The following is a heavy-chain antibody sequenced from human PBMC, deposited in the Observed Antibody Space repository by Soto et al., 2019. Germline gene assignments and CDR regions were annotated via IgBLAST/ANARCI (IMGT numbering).Heavy chain of an antibody. D-gene: IGHD3-3*01. CDR1: GFTFSSYA. V-gene: IGHV3-23*01. J-gene: IGHJ4*02. CDR3: AKARAPLRFLEWLEVDY. CDR2: ISGSGGST. Sequence: EVQLLESGGGLVQPGGSLRLSCAASGFTFSSYAMSWVRQAPGKGLEWVSAISGSGGSTYYADSVKGRFTISRDNSKNTVYLRMNSLRAEDTAVYYCAKARAPLRFLEWLEVDYWGQGTLVTVSS.